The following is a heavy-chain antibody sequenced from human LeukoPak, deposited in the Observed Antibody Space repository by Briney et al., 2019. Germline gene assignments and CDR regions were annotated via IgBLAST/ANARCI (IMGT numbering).Heavy chain of an antibody. CDR3: ARTLSNYYDSSGSDNLHYYYYCYMDV. CDR2: ISSRSSYI. V-gene: IGHV3-21*01. J-gene: IGHJ6*03. Sequence: PGGSLRLSCAASGFTFSSYSMNWVRQAPGKGLEWVSLISSRSSYIYYADSVKGRFTISRDNAKNSLYLQMNSLRAEDTAVYYCARTLSNYYDSSGSDNLHYYYYCYMDVWGKGTTVTVSS. D-gene: IGHD3-22*01. CDR1: GFTFSSYS.